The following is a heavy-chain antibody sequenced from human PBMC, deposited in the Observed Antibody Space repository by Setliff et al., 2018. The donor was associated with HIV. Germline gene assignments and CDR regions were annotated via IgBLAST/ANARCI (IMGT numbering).Heavy chain of an antibody. D-gene: IGHD3-3*01. Sequence: SETLSLTCTVSGGSISSYYWSWIRQPPGKGLEWIGYIYYSGSTNYNPSLKSRVTISVDTSKNQFSLKLNSVTAADTAVYYCARSPPTTFWSGYTYYYYMDVWGKGTTVTVS. CDR1: GGSISSYY. CDR3: ARSPPTTFWSGYTYYYYMDV. CDR2: IYYSGST. J-gene: IGHJ6*03. V-gene: IGHV4-59*01.